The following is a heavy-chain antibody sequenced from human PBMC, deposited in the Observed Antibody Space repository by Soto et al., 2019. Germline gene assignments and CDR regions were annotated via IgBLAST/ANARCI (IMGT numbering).Heavy chain of an antibody. CDR3: AGYSSGWYGVYHFDV. V-gene: IGHV3-7*05. Sequence: EVQLVESGGGLVQPGGSLRLSCAASGFTFRNYWMSWVRQAPGKGLEWVANIRQDESEKYYVDSVKGRFTISRDNAKNLRYLQMHSLIPDDTAVYYCAGYSSGWYGVYHFDVWGQGTLVTVSS. J-gene: IGHJ4*02. D-gene: IGHD6-19*01. CDR1: GFTFRNYW. CDR2: IRQDESEK.